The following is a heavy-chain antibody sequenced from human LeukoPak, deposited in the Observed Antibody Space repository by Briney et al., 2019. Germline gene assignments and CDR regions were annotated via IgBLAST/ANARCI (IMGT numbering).Heavy chain of an antibody. Sequence: SVKVSCKASGGTFSSYAISWVRQAPGQGLEWMGGIIPIFGTANYAQKFQGRVTITADESTSTAYMELSSLRSEDTAVYYCASHTSYSYGQSDIDYWGQGTLVTVSS. J-gene: IGHJ4*02. CDR3: ASHTSYSYGQSDIDY. V-gene: IGHV1-69*13. CDR1: GGTFSSYA. CDR2: IIPIFGTA. D-gene: IGHD5-18*01.